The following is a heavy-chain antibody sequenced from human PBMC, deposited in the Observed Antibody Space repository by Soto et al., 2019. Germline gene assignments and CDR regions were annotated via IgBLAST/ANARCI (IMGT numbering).Heavy chain of an antibody. J-gene: IGHJ4*02. CDR3: AKDFGYCSGGSCYSGSHDY. V-gene: IGHV3-30*18. CDR2: ISYDGSNK. CDR1: GFTFSSYG. D-gene: IGHD2-15*01. Sequence: QVQLVESGGGVVQPGRSLRLSCAASGFTFSSYGMHWVRQAPGKGLEWVAVISYDGSNKYYADSVKGRFTISRDNSKNTLYLQMNSLRAEDTAVYYCAKDFGYCSGGSCYSGSHDYWGQGTLVTVSS.